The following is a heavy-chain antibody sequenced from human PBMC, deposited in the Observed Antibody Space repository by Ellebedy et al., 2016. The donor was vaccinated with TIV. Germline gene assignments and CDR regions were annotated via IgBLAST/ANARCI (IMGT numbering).Heavy chain of an antibody. CDR2: IYYSGST. CDR3: ARRAFINDKDFWSGYHQDAFDI. D-gene: IGHD3-3*01. V-gene: IGHV4-39*01. CDR1: GGSIRSSSYY. J-gene: IGHJ3*02. Sequence: MPSETLSLTCTVSGGSIRSSSYYWGWIRQPPGKGLESIGSIYYSGSTYYNPSLESRVTISVDTSKNQFSLKLSSVTAADTAVYYCARRAFINDKDFWSGYHQDAFDIWGQGTMVTVSS.